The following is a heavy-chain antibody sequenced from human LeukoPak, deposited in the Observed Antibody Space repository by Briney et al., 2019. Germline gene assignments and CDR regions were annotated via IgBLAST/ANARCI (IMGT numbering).Heavy chain of an antibody. D-gene: IGHD3-9*01. Sequence: GGSLRLSCAASGFTFSSYTMSWVRQAPGKGLEWVSSISSSSSAIYYAASVKGRFTISRDNAKNSLYLQMNSLRDEDTAVYYCARGALRYSDYWGQGTLVTISS. V-gene: IGHV3-48*02. CDR3: ARGALRYSDY. CDR1: GFTFSSYT. CDR2: ISSSSSAI. J-gene: IGHJ4*02.